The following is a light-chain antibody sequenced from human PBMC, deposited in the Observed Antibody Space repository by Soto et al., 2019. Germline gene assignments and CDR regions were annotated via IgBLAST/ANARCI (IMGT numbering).Light chain of an antibody. J-gene: IGKJ1*01. CDR3: QQSFSAPWT. CDR2: KAS. V-gene: IGKV1-5*03. CDR1: QSINNW. Sequence: DIQMTQSPSTLSASVGDRVTVACRASQSINNWLAWYQQKPGKAPKLLIYKASTLESGVPSRFSGGGSGTEFTLTISSLQPEDFATYYCQQSFSAPWTFGQGTKVDIK.